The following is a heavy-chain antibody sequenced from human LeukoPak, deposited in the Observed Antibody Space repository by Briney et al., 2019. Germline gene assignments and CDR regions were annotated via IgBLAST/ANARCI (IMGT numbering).Heavy chain of an antibody. CDR2: IIPIFGTA. CDR3: ARNGGSWFDP. Sequence: SVKVSCKASGGTFCSYFISWVRQAPGQGLEWMGGIIPIFGTANYAQKFQGRVTITADESTSTAYLELSSLRSEDTRVYYSARNGGSWFDPGGQGTLVTVSS. J-gene: IGHJ5*02. D-gene: IGHD2-15*01. CDR1: GGTFCSYF. V-gene: IGHV1-69*13.